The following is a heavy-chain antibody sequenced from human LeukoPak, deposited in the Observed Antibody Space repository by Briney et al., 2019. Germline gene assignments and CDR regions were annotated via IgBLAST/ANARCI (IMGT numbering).Heavy chain of an antibody. V-gene: IGHV4-39*01. Sequence: SETLSLTCTVSGGSITSSGYYWVWIRQPPGKGLDWIGSLYHSGSAYYNPPLKSRVTISVDTSKNQFSLKLNSVTAADTAVYYCARTHSGSYYGFDFWGQGTLVTVSS. D-gene: IGHD1-26*01. CDR2: LYHSGSA. J-gene: IGHJ4*02. CDR3: ARTHSGSYYGFDF. CDR1: GGSITSSGYY.